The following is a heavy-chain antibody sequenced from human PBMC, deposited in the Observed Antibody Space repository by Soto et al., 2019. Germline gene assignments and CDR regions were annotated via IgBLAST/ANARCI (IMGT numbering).Heavy chain of an antibody. V-gene: IGHV3-23*01. J-gene: IGHJ3*02. CDR3: ARRNWNYGAFDI. CDR1: GFTFSSYA. Sequence: GVLRLSCAASGFTFSSYAMSWVRQAPGKGLEWVSGISGSGSSTYYADSVKGRFTISRDNSKNTLYLQMNSLRAEDTAVYYCARRNWNYGAFDIWGQGTMVTV. CDR2: ISGSGSST. D-gene: IGHD1-7*01.